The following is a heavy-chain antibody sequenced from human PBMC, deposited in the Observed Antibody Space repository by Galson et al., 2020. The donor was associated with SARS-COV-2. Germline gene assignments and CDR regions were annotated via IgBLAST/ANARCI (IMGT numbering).Heavy chain of an antibody. V-gene: IGHV4-61*02. CDR1: GASISSGPYY. CDR3: ARGNSLCVTIIRKLTGTSGKDV. CDR2: IYKSGRT. Sequence: SETLSLTCTVSGASISSGPYYWSWIRQPAGKGLEWIWRIYKSGRTDYNPSLWRQATMSVDTSKNQFSLKLSSVTAADTAVYYCARGNSLCVTIIRKLTGTSGKDVWSQGTTVIVSS. J-gene: IGHJ6*02. D-gene: IGHD3-10*01.